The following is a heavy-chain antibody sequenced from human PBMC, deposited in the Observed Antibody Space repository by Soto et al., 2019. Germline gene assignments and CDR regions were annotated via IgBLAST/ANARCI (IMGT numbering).Heavy chain of an antibody. V-gene: IGHV4-61*03. Sequence: QVQLQESGPGLVKPSETLSLTCTVSGGSVSSGSYYWSWIRQPPGKGLEWFGYIYYSGSTNYNPSLKSRVTQTLDTSKNLFAPRLSAVNAADTALYYCVRGDGGARACWFDPWGQGTLVTVSS. CDR3: VRGDGGARACWFDP. J-gene: IGHJ5*02. D-gene: IGHD1-26*01. CDR1: GGSVSSGSYY. CDR2: IYYSGST.